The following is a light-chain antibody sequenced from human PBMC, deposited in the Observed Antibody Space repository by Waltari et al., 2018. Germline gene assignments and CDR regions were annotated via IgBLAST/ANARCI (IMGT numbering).Light chain of an antibody. Sequence: IQLTQSPSSLSASVGDRVTITCRASQGISNYLAWYQQKSGNAPKLLIYTASTLQSGVPSRFSGRGSGTDFTLTISSLQPEALPTYYCQQLNSYATSFGGGHNVEIK. V-gene: IGKV1-9*01. J-gene: IGKJ4*01. CDR2: TAS. CDR1: QGISNY. CDR3: QQLNSYATS.